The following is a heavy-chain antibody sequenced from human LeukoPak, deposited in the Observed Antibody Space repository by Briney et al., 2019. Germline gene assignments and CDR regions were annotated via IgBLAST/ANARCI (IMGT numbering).Heavy chain of an antibody. CDR3: ARDYGVGDSSGWYHY. J-gene: IGHJ4*02. V-gene: IGHV4-59*11. CDR1: GASITSHP. D-gene: IGHD6-19*01. CDR2: MYNSGTS. Sequence: PSETLSLTCAVSGASITSHPWNWVRQPPGKGLEWVGEMYNSGTSTFKPSLRSRVIISVDTSKNQFSLKLSSVTAADTAVYYCARDYGVGDSSGWYHYWGQGTLVTVSS.